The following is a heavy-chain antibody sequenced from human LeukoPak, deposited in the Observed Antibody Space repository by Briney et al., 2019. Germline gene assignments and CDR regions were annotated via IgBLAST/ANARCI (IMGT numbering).Heavy chain of an antibody. J-gene: IGHJ6*02. D-gene: IGHD3-10*01. CDR2: IGYDGSNK. V-gene: IGHV3-33*01. CDR1: GLTLSTSG. CDR3: ARALQWFGELFGYGMDV. Sequence: GGSLRPSCAAPGLTLSTSGMHGVGRAPGKGRKGGAVIGYDGSNKYYADSVKGRFTISRDNSKNTLYLQMNSLRAEDTAVYYCARALQWFGELFGYGMDVWGQGTTVTVSS.